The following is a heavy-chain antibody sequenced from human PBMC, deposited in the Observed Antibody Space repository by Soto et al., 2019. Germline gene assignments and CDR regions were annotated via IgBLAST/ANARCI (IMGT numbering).Heavy chain of an antibody. Sequence: QVQLVESGGGVVQPGRSLRLSCAASGFTFSSYGMHWVRQAPGKGLEWVAVIWYDGSNKYYADSVKGRFTISRDNSKNTLYLQINSLRAEDTAVYYCARYRSFSSGLTYFDYWGQGTLVTVSS. V-gene: IGHV3-33*01. CDR1: GFTFSSYG. CDR2: IWYDGSNK. J-gene: IGHJ4*02. CDR3: ARYRSFSSGLTYFDY. D-gene: IGHD6-19*01.